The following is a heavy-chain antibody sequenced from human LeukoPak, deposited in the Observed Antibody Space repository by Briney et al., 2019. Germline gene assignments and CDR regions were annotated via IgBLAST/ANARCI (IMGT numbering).Heavy chain of an antibody. CDR1: GGSINSYY. CDR2: IYDSGST. Sequence: SSETLSLTCTVSGGSINSYYWSWLRQPPGKGLEWIGFIYDSGSTHYESSLKSRVTISVDTSKNQFSLTLSSVTAADTAVYYCARHSVSSPHYFDYWGQGTLVTVSS. J-gene: IGHJ4*02. D-gene: IGHD1-26*01. V-gene: IGHV4-59*08. CDR3: ARHSVSSPHYFDY.